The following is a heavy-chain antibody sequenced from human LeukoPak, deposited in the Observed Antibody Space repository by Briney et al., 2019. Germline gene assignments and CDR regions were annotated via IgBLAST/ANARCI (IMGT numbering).Heavy chain of an antibody. V-gene: IGHV3-30-3*01. CDR3: ARSPGIAAAGTN. J-gene: IGHJ4*02. CDR1: GFTFSSYA. Sequence: TGGSLRLSCAASGFTFSSYAMHWVRQAPGKGLEWVAVISYDETTKYYADSVKGRFTISSNNSKNTLYLQMNSLRPEDTAVYYCARSPGIAAAGTNWGQGTLVTVSS. D-gene: IGHD6-13*01. CDR2: ISYDETTK.